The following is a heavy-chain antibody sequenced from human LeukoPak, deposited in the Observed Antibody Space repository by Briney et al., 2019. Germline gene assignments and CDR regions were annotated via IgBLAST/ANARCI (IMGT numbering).Heavy chain of an antibody. CDR1: GGSISDYY. D-gene: IGHD5-18*01. Sequence: SETLSLTCNVSGGSISDYYWSWIRRPPGKGLEWIGYFYYTGSTNYNPSLKSRVTISVDTSKNQFSLKLISVTAADTAVYYCARSPQRGYIYGYLKHFDYWGQGTLVTVSS. V-gene: IGHV4-59*01. J-gene: IGHJ4*02. CDR2: FYYTGST. CDR3: ARSPQRGYIYGYLKHFDY.